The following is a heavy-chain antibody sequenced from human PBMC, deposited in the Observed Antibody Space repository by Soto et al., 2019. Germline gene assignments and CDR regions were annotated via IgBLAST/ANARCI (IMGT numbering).Heavy chain of an antibody. Sequence: SETLSLTCTVSGGSISSGGYYWSWIRQHPGKGLEWIGYIYYSGSTYYNPSLKSRVTISVDTSKNQFSLKLSSVTAADTAVYYCARDYYYDGSGHRIFDYWGQGTLVTVSS. J-gene: IGHJ4*02. CDR3: ARDYYYDGSGHRIFDY. D-gene: IGHD3-22*01. CDR2: IYYSGST. CDR1: GGSISSGGYY. V-gene: IGHV4-31*03.